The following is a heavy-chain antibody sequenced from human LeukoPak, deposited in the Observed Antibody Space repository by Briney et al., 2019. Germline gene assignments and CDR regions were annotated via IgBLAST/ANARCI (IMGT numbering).Heavy chain of an antibody. J-gene: IGHJ3*02. CDR2: RNGDGSLK. CDR1: GFTFSRYW. Sequence: GGSLRLSCAASGFTFSRYWMIWVSQTPGKGLEWVANRNGDGSLKYYQDSVRGRFTLSRDNADNSLYRQMNSLSAGDTDVYYCTRDSHYHDRSIYYDVFDIWGQGTKVTVSS. D-gene: IGHD3-22*01. V-gene: IGHV3-7*01. CDR3: TRDSHYHDRSIYYDVFDI.